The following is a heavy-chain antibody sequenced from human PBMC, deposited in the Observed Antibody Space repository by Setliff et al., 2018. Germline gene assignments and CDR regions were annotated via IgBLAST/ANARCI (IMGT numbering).Heavy chain of an antibody. CDR3: ARDASASDGRNAFDI. CDR2: IYFGGNT. J-gene: IGHJ3*02. CDR1: GGSISSGHYY. V-gene: IGHV4-39*07. D-gene: IGHD1-26*01. Sequence: LSLTCAVSGGSISSGHYYWGWVRQPPGKGLEWIGNIYFGGNTYFNPSFKSRVTMSIDTSNSQFSLKLSSVTAADTAIYYCARDASASDGRNAFDIWGQGTMVTVSS.